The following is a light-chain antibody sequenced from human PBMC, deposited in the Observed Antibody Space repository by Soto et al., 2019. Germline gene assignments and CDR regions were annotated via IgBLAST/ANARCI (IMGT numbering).Light chain of an antibody. J-gene: IGLJ1*01. CDR2: GVT. CDR3: CSYTSDLTPYV. CDR1: SSDTGGHDD. Sequence: QSALTQPASVSGSPGQSITISCTGTSSDTGGHDDVSWYQQHPGKVPKLLIYGVTDRPSGVSNRFSGSKSGNVASLTISGLQAADEADYYCCSYTSDLTPYVFGTGTKVTVL. V-gene: IGLV2-14*03.